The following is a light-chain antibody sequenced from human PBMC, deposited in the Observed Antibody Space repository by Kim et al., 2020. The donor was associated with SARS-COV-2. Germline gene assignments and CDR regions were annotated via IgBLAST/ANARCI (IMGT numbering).Light chain of an antibody. CDR2: HDG. CDR1: NSGSKS. J-gene: IGLJ2*01. V-gene: IGLV3-21*02. CDR3: QVWDSDSDHVI. Sequence: APGQTATITCEGNNSGSKSVHWYEQKPGQAPCIVVYHDGERPSGIPERISGSNFGNTATLTISRVEAGDEADYFCQVWDSDSDHVIFGGGTQLTVL.